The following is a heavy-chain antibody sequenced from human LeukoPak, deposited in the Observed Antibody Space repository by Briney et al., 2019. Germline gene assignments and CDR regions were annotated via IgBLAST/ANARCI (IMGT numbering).Heavy chain of an antibody. J-gene: IGHJ5*02. D-gene: IGHD1-1*01. CDR2: IYSSGNP. CDR3: ARDSDQLLLT. V-gene: IGHV4-39*07. Sequence: PSETLSLTCTVSGGSISSSGYYWGWTRQPPGKGLEWIGSIYSSGNPYYNPSLKSRVTMSVDTSKNQFSLKLSSVTAADTAVYYCARDSDQLLLTWGQGTLVTVSS. CDR1: GGSISSSGYY.